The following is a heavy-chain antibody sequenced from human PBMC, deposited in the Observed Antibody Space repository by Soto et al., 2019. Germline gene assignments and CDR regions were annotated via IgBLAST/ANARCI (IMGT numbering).Heavy chain of an antibody. J-gene: IGHJ4*02. Sequence: EVQLVESGGGLVQPGGSLRLSCAASGFNFPFYGMTWVRQAPGKGLEWVASIMGDGREGEKYYVDSVNGRSTISRDNAKSSLYLQMSSRRAEDTAIYFCSRDHYGSGAIWGQGTPVIVSS. CDR3: SRDHYGSGAI. D-gene: IGHD3-10*01. V-gene: IGHV3-7*05. CDR1: GFNFPFYG. CDR2: IMGDGREGEK.